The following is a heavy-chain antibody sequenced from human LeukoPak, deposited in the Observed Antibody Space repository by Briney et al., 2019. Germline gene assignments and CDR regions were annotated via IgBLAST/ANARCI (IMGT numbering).Heavy chain of an antibody. Sequence: GRSLRLSCAAPGFTFSSYAMHWVRQAPGKGLEWVAVISYDGGNKYYADSVKGRFTISRDNSKNTLYLQMNSLRAEDTAVYYCARFVTDYWGQGTLVTVSS. V-gene: IGHV3-30*01. CDR1: GFTFSSYA. J-gene: IGHJ4*02. CDR2: ISYDGGNK. CDR3: ARFVTDY.